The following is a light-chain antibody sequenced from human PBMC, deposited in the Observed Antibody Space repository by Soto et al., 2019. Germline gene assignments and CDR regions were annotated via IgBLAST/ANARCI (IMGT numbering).Light chain of an antibody. Sequence: ESVLTQSPGTLSLSPGERATLSCRASQSVSSNYLVWYQQKPGQAPRLLIYGASTRATGIPARFSGSGSGTEFTLTISSLQSEDSAVYYCQQYNNWWTFGQGTKVDIK. V-gene: IGKV3-15*01. J-gene: IGKJ1*01. CDR2: GAS. CDR1: QSVSSN. CDR3: QQYNNWWT.